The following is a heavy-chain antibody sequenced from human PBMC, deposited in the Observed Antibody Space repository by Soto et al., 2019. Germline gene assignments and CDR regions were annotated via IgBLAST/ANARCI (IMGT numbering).Heavy chain of an antibody. CDR2: IIPIFGTA. CDR1: GGTFSSYA. J-gene: IGHJ6*02. D-gene: IGHD5-18*01. V-gene: IGHV1-69*06. Sequence: SVKVSCQASGGTFSSYAISWVRQAPGQGLEWMGGIIPIFGTANYAQKFQGRVTITADKSTSTAYMELSSLRSEDTAVYYCASNFRDTAMVKYHYYGMDVWGQGTTVTVSS. CDR3: ASNFRDTAMVKYHYYGMDV.